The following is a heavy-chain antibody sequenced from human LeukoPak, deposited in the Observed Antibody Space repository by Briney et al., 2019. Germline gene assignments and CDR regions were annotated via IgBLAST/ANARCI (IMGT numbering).Heavy chain of an antibody. Sequence: GASVKVSCKASGGTFSSYAISWVRQAPGQGLEWMGRIIPILGIANYAQKFQGRVTMTRDTSTSTVYMELSSLRSEDTAVYYCARGHSYYYDSSGIFDYWGQGTLVAVSS. V-gene: IGHV1-69*04. CDR2: IIPILGIA. CDR3: ARGHSYYYDSSGIFDY. D-gene: IGHD3-22*01. CDR1: GGTFSSYA. J-gene: IGHJ4*02.